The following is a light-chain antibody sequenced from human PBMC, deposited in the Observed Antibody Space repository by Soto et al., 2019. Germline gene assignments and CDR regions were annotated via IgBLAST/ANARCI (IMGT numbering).Light chain of an antibody. CDR2: DAS. CDR3: QQYDSLLFT. V-gene: IGKV1-33*01. Sequence: THSPSPLPALLGTRVTLPSQPGRDFTIFLNWYQQKPGKAPKLLIYDASNLESGVPSRFSGSGSGTDFTFTISSLQPEDIATYYCQQYDSLLFTFGPGTKVEIK. CDR1: RDFTIF. J-gene: IGKJ3*01.